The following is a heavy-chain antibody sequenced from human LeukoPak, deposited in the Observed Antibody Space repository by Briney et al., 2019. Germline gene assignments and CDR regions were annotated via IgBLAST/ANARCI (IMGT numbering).Heavy chain of an antibody. J-gene: IGHJ6*03. CDR2: IKQDGGEK. Sequence: GGSLRLSCAASGFTFSSYWMSWVRQAPGKGLEWVANIKQDGGEKYYVDSVKGRYTISSDNAKNSLYLQMNSLRAEETAVYYCARGNILTGYYYYYYYYMDVWGKGTTVTISS. V-gene: IGHV3-7*01. D-gene: IGHD3-9*01. CDR1: GFTFSSYW. CDR3: ARGNILTGYYYYYYYYMDV.